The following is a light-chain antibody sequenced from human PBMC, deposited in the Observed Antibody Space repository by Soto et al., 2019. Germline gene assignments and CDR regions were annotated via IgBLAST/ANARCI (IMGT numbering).Light chain of an antibody. V-gene: IGKV3-20*01. CDR2: GTS. CDR3: HQYGSASCT. Sequence: EIVLTQSPGTLSLSPGERATLSCRASQSVSSSYLAWYQQKPGQAPRLLIYGTSSRATAIPDRFSGSGSGTDFTLTISRLEPEDCAVYYCHQYGSASCTCGQGTKVEIK. J-gene: IGKJ1*01. CDR1: QSVSSSY.